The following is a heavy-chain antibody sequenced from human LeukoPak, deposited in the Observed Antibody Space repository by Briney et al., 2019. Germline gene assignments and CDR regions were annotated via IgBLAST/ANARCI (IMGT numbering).Heavy chain of an antibody. Sequence: GRSLRLSYAASGFTFDDYAMHWVRQAPGKGLEWVSGISWNSGSIGYADSVKGRFTISRDNAKNSLYLQMNSLRAEDTALYYCAKDIASSSSWYYFDYWGQGTLVTVSS. J-gene: IGHJ4*02. CDR3: AKDIASSSSWYYFDY. D-gene: IGHD6-13*01. V-gene: IGHV3-9*01. CDR2: ISWNSGSI. CDR1: GFTFDDYA.